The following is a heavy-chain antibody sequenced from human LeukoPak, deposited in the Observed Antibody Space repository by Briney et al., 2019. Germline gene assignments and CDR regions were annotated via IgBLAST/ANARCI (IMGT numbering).Heavy chain of an antibody. CDR2: INPNSGGT. Sequence: GASVKVSCKASGYTFTGYYIHWVRQAPGQGLEWMGWINPNSGGTNYAQKFQGRVTMTRDTSISTAYMELSRLRSDDTAVYYCARGYCSSTSCYSSQMFPDYWGQGTLVTVSS. CDR3: ARGYCSSTSCYSSQMFPDY. CDR1: GYTFTGYY. J-gene: IGHJ4*02. D-gene: IGHD2-2*01. V-gene: IGHV1-2*02.